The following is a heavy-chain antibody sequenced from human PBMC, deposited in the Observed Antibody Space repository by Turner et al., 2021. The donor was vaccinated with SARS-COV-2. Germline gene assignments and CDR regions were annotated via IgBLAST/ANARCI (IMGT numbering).Heavy chain of an antibody. D-gene: IGHD3-9*01. CDR2: INPNNGGT. Sequence: QVQLVQSGAEVKKPGASVKVSCKASGYTFSGYYMHWVRQAPGQGFEWMGWINPNNGGTNCAQKFQGRVTMTRDTSISTAYMELSRLRSDDTAVYYCARAPQLTVWFDPWGQGTLVTVSS. J-gene: IGHJ5*02. V-gene: IGHV1-2*02. CDR3: ARAPQLTVWFDP. CDR1: GYTFSGYY.